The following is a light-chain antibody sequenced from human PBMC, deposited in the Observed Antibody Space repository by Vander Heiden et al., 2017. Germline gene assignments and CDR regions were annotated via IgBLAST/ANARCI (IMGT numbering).Light chain of an antibody. Sequence: SYELTQPPSVSVSPGQTASITCSGDKLGDKYACWYQQKPGQSPVLVIYQDSKRPSGIRARFSGSNSGNTATLTISGTQAMDEADYYCQAWDSSTVVFGGGTKLTVL. V-gene: IGLV3-1*01. J-gene: IGLJ2*01. CDR1: KLGDKY. CDR3: QAWDSSTVV. CDR2: QDS.